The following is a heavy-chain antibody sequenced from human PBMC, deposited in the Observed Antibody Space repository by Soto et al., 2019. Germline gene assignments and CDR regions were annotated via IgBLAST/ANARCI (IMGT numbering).Heavy chain of an antibody. CDR3: AARLRDYQGGWLDP. D-gene: IGHD2-2*01. Sequence: SETLSLTCAVYGGSFSGNYWSWIRQPPGKGLEWIGEINHSGSANYNPSLKSRVTISVDTSNYQFSLKLTSVTAADTALYFCAARLRDYQGGWLDPWGQGTLVTVSS. CDR1: GGSFSGNY. J-gene: IGHJ5*02. CDR2: INHSGSA. V-gene: IGHV4-34*01.